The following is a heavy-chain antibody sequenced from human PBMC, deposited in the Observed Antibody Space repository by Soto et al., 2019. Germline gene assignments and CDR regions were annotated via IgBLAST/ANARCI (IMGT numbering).Heavy chain of an antibody. D-gene: IGHD3-9*01. CDR1: GFTFSSYA. CDR2: ISYDGSNK. V-gene: IGHV3-30-3*01. Sequence: GGSLRLSCAASGFTFSSYAMHWVRQAPGKGLEWVAVISYDGSNKYYADSVKGRFTISRDNSKNTLYLQMNSPRAEDTAVYYCARVVLSMALRYFDWLSATQKAFDYWGQGTLVTVSS. CDR3: ARVVLSMALRYFDWLSATQKAFDY. J-gene: IGHJ4*02.